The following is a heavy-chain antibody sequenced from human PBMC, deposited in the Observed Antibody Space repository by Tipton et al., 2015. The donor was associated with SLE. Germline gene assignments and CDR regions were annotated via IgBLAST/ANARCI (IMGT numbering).Heavy chain of an antibody. CDR2: IYSSGST. CDR3: ARRYSSSWYGDDAFDI. Sequence: TLSLTCTVSGGSISSYYWSWIRQPPGKGLEWIGYIYSSGSTNYNPSLKSRVTISVDTSKNQFSLKLSSVTAADTAVYYCARRYSSSWYGDDAFDIWGQGTMVTVSS. V-gene: IGHV4-59*01. D-gene: IGHD6-13*01. CDR1: GGSISSYY. J-gene: IGHJ3*02.